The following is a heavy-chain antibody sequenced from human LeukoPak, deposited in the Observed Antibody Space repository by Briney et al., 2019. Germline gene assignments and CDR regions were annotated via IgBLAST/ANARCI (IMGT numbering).Heavy chain of an antibody. CDR1: GGSVRTGTYY. V-gene: IGHV4-61*01. CDR3: ARGSTSFDSTGYYYY. Sequence: SETLSLTCTVSGGSVRTGTYYWTWIRQPPGKGLEWIGYIYHGGNTNYNPSLKSRLTMSIDTSKNQFSLKLNSVTAADTAVYYCARGSTSFDSTGYYYYWGQGTLVTVSS. J-gene: IGHJ4*02. CDR2: IYHGGNT. D-gene: IGHD3-22*01.